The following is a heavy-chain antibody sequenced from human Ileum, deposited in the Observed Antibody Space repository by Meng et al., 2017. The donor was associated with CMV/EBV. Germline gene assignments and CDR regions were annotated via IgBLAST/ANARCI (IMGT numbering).Heavy chain of an antibody. V-gene: IGHV4-30-4*08. Sequence: VQLQLSGPGPGKPTQTLTLTCTVAGASGTRSHNNWSWFRRQPRKRREGIRDNTNHGNTFNNPSFHSRVFIIPDTSKNQFSLNLTSFTAAATGVFYCVRSSWYNWFDPWGQGALVTVSS. CDR2: NTNHGNT. CDR1: GASGTRSHNN. J-gene: IGHJ5*02. CDR3: VRSSWYNWFDP. D-gene: IGHD6-13*01.